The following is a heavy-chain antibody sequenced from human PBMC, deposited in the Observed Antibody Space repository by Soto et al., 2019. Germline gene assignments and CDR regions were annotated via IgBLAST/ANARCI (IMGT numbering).Heavy chain of an antibody. V-gene: IGHV3-23*01. CDR1: GFTFSSYG. CDR3: SKAARFYFDS. CDR2: ISDSGGRT. Sequence: GGSLRLSCVASGFTFSSYGMRWVRQAPGKGLEWVSSISDSGGRTFYTESVKGRFTSSRDNSKNTLYLQMDSLGVEDTAVYYCSKAARFYFDSWGQGTLVTVSS. J-gene: IGHJ4*02.